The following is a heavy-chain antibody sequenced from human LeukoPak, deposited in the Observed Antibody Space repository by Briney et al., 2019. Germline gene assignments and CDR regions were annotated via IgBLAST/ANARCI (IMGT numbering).Heavy chain of an antibody. Sequence: SETLSLTCAVYGGSFSGYYWSWIRQPPGKGLEWIGEINHSGSTNYNPSLKSRVTISVDTSKNQFSLKLSSVTAADTAVYYRARDSRYSSSWYTSGAFDIWGQGTMVTVSS. CDR2: INHSGST. D-gene: IGHD6-13*01. CDR3: ARDSRYSSSWYTSGAFDI. CDR1: GGSFSGYY. J-gene: IGHJ3*02. V-gene: IGHV4-34*01.